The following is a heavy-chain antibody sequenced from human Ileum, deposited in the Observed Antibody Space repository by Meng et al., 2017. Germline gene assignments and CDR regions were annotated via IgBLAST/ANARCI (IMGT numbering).Heavy chain of an antibody. CDR1: GASISSYY. Sequence: SETLSLTCTVAGASISSYYWSWVRQPPGKGLEWIGDIFYSGSTNFNPSLKSRSTMSVDASKNQFSLKVISVNTADTAVYYCARVGLRLGAFDIWGQGTMVTVSS. J-gene: IGHJ3*02. V-gene: IGHV4-59*01. CDR2: IFYSGST. CDR3: ARVGLRLGAFDI. D-gene: IGHD4-17*01.